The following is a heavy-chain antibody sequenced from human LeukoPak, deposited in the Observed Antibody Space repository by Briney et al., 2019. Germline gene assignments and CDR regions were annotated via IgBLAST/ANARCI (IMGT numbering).Heavy chain of an antibody. CDR2: IYYSGST. CDR1: GGSISSYY. J-gene: IGHJ6*02. Sequence: SETLSLTCTVSGGSISSYYWSWIRQPPGKGLEWIGYIYYSGSTNYNPSLKSRVTISVDTSKNQFSLKLSSVTAAATAVYYCARGVTSGWHYYYYGMDVWGQGTTVTVSS. D-gene: IGHD6-19*01. CDR3: ARGVTSGWHYYYYGMDV. V-gene: IGHV4-59*01.